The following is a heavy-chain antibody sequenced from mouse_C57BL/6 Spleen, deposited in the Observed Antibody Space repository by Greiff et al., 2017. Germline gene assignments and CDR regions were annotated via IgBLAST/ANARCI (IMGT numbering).Heavy chain of an antibody. Sequence: VQLQQPGAELVKPGASVKLSCKASGYTFTSYWMQWVKQRPGQGLEWIGEIDPSDSYPNYNQKFKGKATLTVDTSSSTAYMQLSSLTPEDSAVYYCARADYGSTPFAYWGQGTLVTVSA. CDR3: ARADYGSTPFAY. D-gene: IGHD1-1*01. CDR1: GYTFTSYW. CDR2: IDPSDSYP. V-gene: IGHV1-50*01. J-gene: IGHJ3*01.